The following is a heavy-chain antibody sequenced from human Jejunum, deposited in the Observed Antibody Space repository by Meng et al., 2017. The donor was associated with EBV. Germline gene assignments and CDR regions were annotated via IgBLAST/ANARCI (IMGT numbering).Heavy chain of an antibody. J-gene: IGHJ4*02. CDR1: GASIDSRNW. CDR3: VRGGDYCLVY. D-gene: IGHD2-21*02. Sequence: HRRGPGPGLGKPSGPRSLTGRFSGASIDSRNWWSWVRQSPERGLEWIGKTYYSGSTNYNPSLKSRVTILVDRSENHFSLHLSSVTAADTAVYYCVRGGDYCLVYWGQGTLVTVSS. CDR2: TYYSGST. V-gene: IGHV4-4*02.